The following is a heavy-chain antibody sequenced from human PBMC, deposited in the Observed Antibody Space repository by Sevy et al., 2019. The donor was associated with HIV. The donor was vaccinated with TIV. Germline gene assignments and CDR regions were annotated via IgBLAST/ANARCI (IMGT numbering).Heavy chain of an antibody. D-gene: IGHD3-10*01. CDR3: AREGAMVRGENAFDI. Sequence: GGSLRLSCAASGLTFSTYSMNWVRHAPGKGLEWVSSISSSSTYIYYADSVKGRFTISRDNAKNSLYLQMNSLRAEDTAVYYCAREGAMVRGENAFDIWGQGTMVTVSS. J-gene: IGHJ3*02. CDR2: ISSSSTYI. V-gene: IGHV3-21*01. CDR1: GLTFSTYS.